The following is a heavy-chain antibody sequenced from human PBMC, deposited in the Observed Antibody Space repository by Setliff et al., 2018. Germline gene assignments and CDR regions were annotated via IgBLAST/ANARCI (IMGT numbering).Heavy chain of an antibody. J-gene: IGHJ5*01. V-gene: IGHV4-4*08. CDR1: GGSISSDY. D-gene: IGHD4-4*01. Sequence: PSETLSLTCTVSGGSISSDYWSWIRQPPGKGLEWIGYIYSSGSTKYNPSLKSRVTISVDTSKNQFSLKLNSVTAADTAIYYCAGRDYSGGDSWGHGTLVTVS. CDR2: IYSSGST. CDR3: AGRDYSGGDS.